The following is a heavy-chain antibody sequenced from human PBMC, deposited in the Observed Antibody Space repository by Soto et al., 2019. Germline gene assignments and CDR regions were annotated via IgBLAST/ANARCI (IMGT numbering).Heavy chain of an antibody. J-gene: IGHJ4*02. CDR2: SSPRGDTI. V-gene: IGHV3-48*02. CDR3: AKGPHTNVGWPYYFES. CDR1: GFSLANYP. Sequence: WGSLRLSCVASGFSLANYPMNWVRQTPGQGLEWISYSSPRGDTIYYADSVEGRFTISRDYASNSLSLHMSSLRDEDSALYYCAKGPHTNVGWPYYFESWGQGVPVTVSS. D-gene: IGHD6-19*01.